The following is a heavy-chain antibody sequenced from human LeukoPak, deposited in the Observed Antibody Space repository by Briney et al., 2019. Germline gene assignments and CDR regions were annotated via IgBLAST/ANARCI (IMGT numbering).Heavy chain of an antibody. CDR2: ISSSSSYI. CDR3: ARDGAYDYVWGSYRHNPYYFDY. D-gene: IGHD3-16*02. V-gene: IGHV3-21*01. CDR1: GFTFSSYS. J-gene: IGHJ4*02. Sequence: GGSLRLSCAASGFTFSSYSMNWVRQAPGKGLEWVSSISSSSSYIYYADSVKGRFTISRDNAKNSLYLQMNSLRAEDTAVYYCARDGAYDYVWGSYRHNPYYFDYWGRGTLVTVSS.